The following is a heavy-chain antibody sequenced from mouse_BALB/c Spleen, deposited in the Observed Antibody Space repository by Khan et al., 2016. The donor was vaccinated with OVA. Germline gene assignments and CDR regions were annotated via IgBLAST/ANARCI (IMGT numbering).Heavy chain of an antibody. D-gene: IGHD2-2*01. Sequence: EVQLVESGGGLVQTGGSRKLSCAASGFTFSGFGMHWVRQAPEKGLEWVAYISSYSNTISYADTVKGRFTISRDNPKSTLFLQMTSLRPEDTAMYYGARTGYDYLDYWGQGTTLTVSS. J-gene: IGHJ2*01. CDR3: ARTGYDYLDY. CDR1: GFTFSGFG. CDR2: ISSYSNTI. V-gene: IGHV5-17*02.